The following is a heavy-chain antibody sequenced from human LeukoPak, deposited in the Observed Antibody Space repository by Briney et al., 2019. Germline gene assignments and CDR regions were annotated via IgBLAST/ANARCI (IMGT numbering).Heavy chain of an antibody. CDR3: AGGYGFDY. CDR1: GFPFSSYW. J-gene: IGHJ4*02. V-gene: IGHV3-74*01. CDR2: INSDGSRT. D-gene: IGHD1-1*01. Sequence: GGSLRLSCAASGFPFSSYWMHWVRQAPGKGLVWVSRINSDGSRTNYADSVKGRFTISRDNAKNMLYLQMNSLRAEDTAVYYCAGGYGFDYWGRGTLVTVSS.